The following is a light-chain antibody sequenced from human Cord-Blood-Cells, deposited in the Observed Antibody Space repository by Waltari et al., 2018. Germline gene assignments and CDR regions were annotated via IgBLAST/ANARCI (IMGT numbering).Light chain of an antibody. CDR1: QSISSY. CDR3: QQSYSTPPELT. V-gene: IGKV1-39*01. J-gene: IGKJ4*01. CDR2: AAS. Sequence: DIQMTQSPSSLSASVGDRVTITCRASQSISSYLNWYQQKPGKAPKLLTYAASSLQSGVPSRFSGSGSGTDFTLTISSLQPEDFATYYCQQSYSTPPELTFGGGTKVEIK.